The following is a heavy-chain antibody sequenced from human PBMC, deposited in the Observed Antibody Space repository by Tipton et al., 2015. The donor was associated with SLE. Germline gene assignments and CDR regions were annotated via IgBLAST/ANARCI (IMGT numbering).Heavy chain of an antibody. CDR3: ARRVVSVVMNFFDS. CDR2: INHSGGT. J-gene: IGHJ4*02. CDR1: GGSFSGYY. D-gene: IGHD3-22*01. V-gene: IGHV4-34*01. Sequence: TLSLTCAVYGGSFSGYYWSWIRQPPGKGLEWIGEINHSGGTNYNPSLKSRVTISADTSKNQFSLKLTSVTAADTALYYCARRVVSVVMNFFDSWGQGALVTVPS.